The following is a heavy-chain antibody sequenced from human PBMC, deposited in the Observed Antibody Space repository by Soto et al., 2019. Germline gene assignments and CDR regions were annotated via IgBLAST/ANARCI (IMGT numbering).Heavy chain of an antibody. D-gene: IGHD5-12*01. V-gene: IGHV3-43*01. CDR2: ISSDGTSS. CDR3: AKDASGYDMAFDY. J-gene: IGHJ4*02. Sequence: GGSLRLSCVASGFTFDDYTMHWVRRAPGKGLEWVSLISSDGTSSYYADSLKGRFTISRDNSKNSLFLQMNNLRTEDTALYYCAKDASGYDMAFDYWGQGALVTVSS. CDR1: GFTFDDYT.